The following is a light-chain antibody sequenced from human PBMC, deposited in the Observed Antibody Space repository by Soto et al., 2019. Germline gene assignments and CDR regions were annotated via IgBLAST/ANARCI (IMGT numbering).Light chain of an antibody. J-gene: IGKJ5*01. CDR1: QSISSY. CDR3: QQSYSTPIT. V-gene: IGKV1-39*01. Sequence: IHMTQSPSSLSSSVLYIVAITCLASQSISSYLNWYQQKPGKAPKLLIYAASSLQSGVPSRFSGSGSGTDFTLTISSLQPEDFATYYCQQSYSTPITFGQGTRLEIK. CDR2: AAS.